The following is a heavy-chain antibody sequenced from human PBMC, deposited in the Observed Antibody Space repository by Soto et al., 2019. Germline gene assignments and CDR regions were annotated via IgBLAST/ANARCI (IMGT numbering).Heavy chain of an antibody. J-gene: IGHJ4*02. Sequence: QVQLVQSGAEVKKPGASVKVSCKASGYTFTSYDINWVRQATGQGLEWMGWMNPNSGNTGYAQKFQGRATMTTNTSISTAYIELRSMRSEDTAVYYCPRTLYGDNVDYWGEGTLGTVSS. CDR1: GYTFTSYD. CDR2: MNPNSGNT. V-gene: IGHV1-8*01. CDR3: PRTLYGDNVDY. D-gene: IGHD4-17*01.